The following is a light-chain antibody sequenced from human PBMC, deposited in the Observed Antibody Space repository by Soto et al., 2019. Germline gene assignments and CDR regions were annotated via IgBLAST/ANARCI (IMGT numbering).Light chain of an antibody. CDR1: QTISSW. Sequence: IQMTQSPSTLSGSVGDRVTITCRASQTISSWLAWYQQKPGKAPKLLIYKASTLKSGVPSRFSGSGSGTEFTLTISSPQPDDFATYYCQHYNSYSEAFGQGTKVDIK. CDR3: QHYNSYSEA. CDR2: KAS. J-gene: IGKJ1*01. V-gene: IGKV1-5*03.